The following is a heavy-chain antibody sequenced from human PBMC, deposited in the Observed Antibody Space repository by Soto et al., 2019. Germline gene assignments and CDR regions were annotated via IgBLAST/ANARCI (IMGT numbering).Heavy chain of an antibody. CDR1: GGSITNSSYC. CDR2: IYNGGST. D-gene: IGHD2-15*01. J-gene: IGHJ4*02. CDR3: ARHAPNIDSSDRTPYRHFEY. Sequence: TSETLSLTCTVSGGSITNSSYCWGWIRQPPGEGLDWIGCIYNGGSTYYNPSLKSRVTISVDTSKNQFSLKLTSVTAADTAVYYCARHAPNIDSSDRTPYRHFEYWGQGMLVTVSS. V-gene: IGHV4-39*01.